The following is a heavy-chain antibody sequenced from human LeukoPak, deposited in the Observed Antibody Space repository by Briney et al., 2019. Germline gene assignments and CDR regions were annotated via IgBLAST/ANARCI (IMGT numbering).Heavy chain of an antibody. CDR2: ISSSSSTI. CDR1: GFTFSSYS. V-gene: IGHV3-48*01. CDR3: AKGSSSSWSLFGY. J-gene: IGHJ4*02. Sequence: PGGSLRLSCAASGFTFSSYSMNWVRQAPGKGLEWVSYISSSSSTIYYADSVKGRFTISRDNAKNSLYLQMSSLRVEDTAVYYCAKGSSSSWSLFGYWGQGTLVTVSS. D-gene: IGHD6-13*01.